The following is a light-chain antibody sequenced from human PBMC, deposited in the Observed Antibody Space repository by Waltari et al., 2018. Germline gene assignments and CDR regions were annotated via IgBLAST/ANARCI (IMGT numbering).Light chain of an antibody. Sequence: EIVMTQSPATLSVSPGERATLSCRASHRLSGNLAWYQQKPGQAPRLLMSDVSTRATGVPARLSGSESGTEFTLTISSIQSEDFAIYYCQQYQNWPRWTFGQGTKVDIK. CDR2: DVS. CDR3: QQYQNWPRWT. V-gene: IGKV3-15*01. CDR1: HRLSGN. J-gene: IGKJ1*01.